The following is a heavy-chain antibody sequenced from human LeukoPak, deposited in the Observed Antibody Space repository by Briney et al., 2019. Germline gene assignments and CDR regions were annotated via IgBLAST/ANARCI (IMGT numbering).Heavy chain of an antibody. CDR1: GGSISNYY. CDR3: ARTPIYYYDNSGYYN. D-gene: IGHD3-22*01. Sequence: SETLSLTCTVSGGSISNYYWSWIRQPAGKGLEWIGLIYTSGSTNYNLSLKSRVTMSIDRSKNQFSLKLSSVTAADTAVYYCARTPIYYYDNSGYYNWGQGTLVTVSS. CDR2: IYTSGST. J-gene: IGHJ4*02. V-gene: IGHV4-4*07.